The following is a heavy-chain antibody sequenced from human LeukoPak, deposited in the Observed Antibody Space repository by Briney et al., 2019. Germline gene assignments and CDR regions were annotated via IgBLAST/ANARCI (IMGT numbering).Heavy chain of an antibody. CDR3: ARSSGWKYNIDY. Sequence: ASVKVSCKASGYTFNGYYKHWVRQAPGQGLEWMGWINPNSGGTNYAQKFQGRVTMTRDTSISTAYMELSRLRSDDAAMYYCARSSGWKYNIDYWGQGTLVTVSS. D-gene: IGHD6-19*01. J-gene: IGHJ4*02. V-gene: IGHV1-2*02. CDR1: GYTFNGYY. CDR2: INPNSGGT.